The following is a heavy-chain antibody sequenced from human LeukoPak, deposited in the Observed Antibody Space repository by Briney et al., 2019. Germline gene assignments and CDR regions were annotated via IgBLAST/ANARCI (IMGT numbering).Heavy chain of an antibody. CDR3: ARGDYYDSSGYFI. Sequence: SQTLSLTCAVSGGSISSGGYSWSWIRQPPGKGLEWIGYIYHSGSTYYNPSLKSRVTISVDRSKNQFSLKLSSVTAADTPVYYCARGDYYDSSGYFIWGQGTMVTVSS. V-gene: IGHV4-30-2*01. D-gene: IGHD3-22*01. CDR2: IYHSGST. J-gene: IGHJ3*02. CDR1: GGSISSGGYS.